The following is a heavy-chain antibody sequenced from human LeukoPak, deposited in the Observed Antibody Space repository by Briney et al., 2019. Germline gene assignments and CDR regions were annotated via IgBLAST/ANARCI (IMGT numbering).Heavy chain of an antibody. D-gene: IGHD4-17*01. V-gene: IGHV3-30*04. CDR1: GFTFSSYA. CDR2: ISYDGSNK. J-gene: IGHJ4*02. CDR3: AKTVTTIDYFDY. Sequence: GGSLRLSCAASGFTFSSYAMHWVRQAPGKGLEWVALISYDGSNKYYADSVKGRFTISRDNSKNTLYLQMNSLRAEDTAVYYCAKTVTTIDYFDYWGQGTLVTVSS.